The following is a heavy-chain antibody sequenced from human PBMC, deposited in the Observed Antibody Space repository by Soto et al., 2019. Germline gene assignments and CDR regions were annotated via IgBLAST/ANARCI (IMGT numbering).Heavy chain of an antibody. V-gene: IGHV5-51*01. CDR1: GYSFTSYW. CDR2: IYPGDSDT. J-gene: IGHJ6*02. Sequence: GESLKISCKGSGYSFTSYWIGWVRQMPGKGLEWMGIIYPGDSDTRYSPSFQGQVTISADKSISTAYLQWSSLKASDTAMYYCARSKLYGSGSYYNVGYYYYGMDVWGQGTTVTVYS. CDR3: ARSKLYGSGSYYNVGYYYYGMDV. D-gene: IGHD3-10*01.